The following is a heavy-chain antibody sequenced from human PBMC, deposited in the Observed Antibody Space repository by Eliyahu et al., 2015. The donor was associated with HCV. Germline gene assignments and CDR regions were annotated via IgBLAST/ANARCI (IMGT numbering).Heavy chain of an antibody. D-gene: IGHD4-23*01. CDR3: ASGAGKWVTPDY. CDR1: GFTFSSLA. Sequence: EVQLVESGGGLVKPGGSLRLSCAASGFTFSSLAMSWVRQGPGKGLEWVSSISSSSSYMFYADSVKGRFTISRDNAKNSLYLQMNSLRAEDTAVYYCASGAGKWVTPDYWGQGTLVTVSS. J-gene: IGHJ4*02. V-gene: IGHV3-21*01. CDR2: ISSSSSYM.